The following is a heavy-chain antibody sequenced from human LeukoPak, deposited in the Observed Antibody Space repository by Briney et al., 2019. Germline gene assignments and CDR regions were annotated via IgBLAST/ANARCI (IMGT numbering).Heavy chain of an antibody. CDR1: GFTFSSYA. V-gene: IGHV3-23*01. CDR3: ARGDSSSWYYFDY. Sequence: GGSLRLSCAASGFTFSSYAMSWVRQAPGKGLEWVSTISAGGGGTYYADSVKGRFTISRDNSKNTLYLQMNSLRAEDTAVYYCARGDSSSWYYFDYWGQGTLVTVSS. CDR2: ISAGGGGT. J-gene: IGHJ4*02. D-gene: IGHD6-13*01.